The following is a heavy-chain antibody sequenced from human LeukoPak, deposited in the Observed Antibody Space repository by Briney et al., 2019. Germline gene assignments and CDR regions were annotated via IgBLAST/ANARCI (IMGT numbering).Heavy chain of an antibody. CDR3: ARQPEGTWFDP. J-gene: IGHJ5*02. V-gene: IGHV5-10-1*01. CDR2: IDPSDSYT. CDR1: GYSFTSNW. Sequence: GESLKISCKDSGYSFTSNWISWVRQMPGKGLEWMGRIDPSDSYTNYSPSFQGHVTISADKSISTAYLQWSSLKASDTAMYYCARQPEGTWFDPWGQGTLVTVSS. D-gene: IGHD1-1*01.